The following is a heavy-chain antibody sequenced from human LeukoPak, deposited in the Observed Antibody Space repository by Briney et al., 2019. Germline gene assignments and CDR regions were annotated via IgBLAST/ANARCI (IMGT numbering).Heavy chain of an antibody. V-gene: IGHV3-23*01. CDR3: AREINSGRYPFDY. Sequence: PGGSLRFSCAASGFTFSSYAMSWVRQAPGKGLEWVSAISGSGGSTYYADSVKGRFTISRDNSKNTLYLQMNSLRAEDTAVYYCAREINSGRYPFDYWGQGTLVTVSS. J-gene: IGHJ4*02. CDR2: ISGSGGST. D-gene: IGHD1-26*01. CDR1: GFTFSSYA.